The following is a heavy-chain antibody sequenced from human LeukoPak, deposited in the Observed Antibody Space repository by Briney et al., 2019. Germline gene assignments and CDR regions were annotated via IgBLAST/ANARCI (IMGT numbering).Heavy chain of an antibody. V-gene: IGHV3-48*01. D-gene: IGHD4-23*01. CDR3: AKDATTVVTAGAFDI. Sequence: GGSLRLSCEVSGFTFSSSRMNWVRQAPGKGLEWVSYISSRGTTKHYADSVKGRFTISRDNAKNTLYLQMNSLRAEDTAVYYCAKDATTVVTAGAFDIWGQGTMVTVSS. J-gene: IGHJ3*02. CDR1: GFTFSSSR. CDR2: ISSRGTTK.